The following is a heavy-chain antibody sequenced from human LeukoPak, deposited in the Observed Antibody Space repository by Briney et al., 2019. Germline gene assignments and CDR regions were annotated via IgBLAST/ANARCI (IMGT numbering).Heavy chain of an antibody. CDR3: ARPPSSSSPDDAFDI. CDR1: GGSISSSNW. CDR2: IYHSGST. Sequence: SGTLSLTCAVSGGSISSSNWWSWVRQPPGKGLEWIGEIYHSGSTNYNPSLKSRVTISVDTSKNQFSLKLSSVTAADTAVYYCARPPSSSSPDDAFDIWGQGTMVTVSS. D-gene: IGHD6-6*01. J-gene: IGHJ3*02. V-gene: IGHV4-4*02.